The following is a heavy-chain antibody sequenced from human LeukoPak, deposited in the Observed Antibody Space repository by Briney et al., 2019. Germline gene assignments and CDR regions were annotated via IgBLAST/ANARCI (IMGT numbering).Heavy chain of an antibody. V-gene: IGHV3-23*01. CDR1: GFTFSSYA. Sequence: PGGSLRLSCAASGFTFSSYAMSWVRQAPGKGLEWVSAISGSGGSTYYADSVKGRFTISRDNSKNTLYLQMNSLRAEDTAVYYCAKFAPTYYDILTGYYGPDYWGQGTLVTVSS. D-gene: IGHD3-9*01. CDR2: ISGSGGST. CDR3: AKFAPTYYDILTGYYGPDY. J-gene: IGHJ4*02.